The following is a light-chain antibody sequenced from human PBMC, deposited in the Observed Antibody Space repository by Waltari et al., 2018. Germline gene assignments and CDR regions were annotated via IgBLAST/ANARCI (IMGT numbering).Light chain of an antibody. Sequence: EIVLTQSPATLSLSPGERATLSCRASQSVSSYLAWYQQKPGQAPRLLIYDASNRATGIPARFSGSGSGTDFTLTISSLEPEDCAVYYCQQRSNSFGQGTRLEIK. V-gene: IGKV3-11*01. CDR1: QSVSSY. CDR2: DAS. CDR3: QQRSNS. J-gene: IGKJ5*01.